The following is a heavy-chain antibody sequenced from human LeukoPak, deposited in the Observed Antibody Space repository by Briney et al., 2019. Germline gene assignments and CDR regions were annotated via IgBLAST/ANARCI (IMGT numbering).Heavy chain of an antibody. CDR3: ARDVYSYGFPFDY. J-gene: IGHJ4*02. V-gene: IGHV1-8*01. CDR2: MNPNSGNT. D-gene: IGHD5-18*01. Sequence: XSVKVSCKASGYTFTSYDINWVRQATGQGLEWMGWMNPNSGNTGYAQKFQGRVTMTRNTSISTAYMELSSLRSEDTAVYYCARDVYSYGFPFDYWGQGTLVTVSS. CDR1: GYTFTSYD.